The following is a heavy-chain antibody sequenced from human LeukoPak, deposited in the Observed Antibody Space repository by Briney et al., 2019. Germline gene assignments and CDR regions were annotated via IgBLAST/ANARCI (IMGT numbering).Heavy chain of an antibody. CDR1: RYSLSTYW. CDR2: IHPGDYTT. J-gene: IGHJ5*02. D-gene: IGHD4/OR15-4a*01. CDR3: ASRDYGSTWSDP. Sequence: GGSLKISCKGFRYSLSTYWIGWVRQPPGRGLEWMGIIHPGDYTTQYSSSFQGQVTISVDKSTGTAHLQWNSLKASDTAMYYCASRDYGSTWSDPWGQETLVTVSS. V-gene: IGHV5-51*01.